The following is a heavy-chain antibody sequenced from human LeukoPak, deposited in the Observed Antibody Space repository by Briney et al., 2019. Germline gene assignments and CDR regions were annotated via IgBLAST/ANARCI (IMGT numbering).Heavy chain of an antibody. CDR1: GGSISGYY. D-gene: IGHD2-2*01. J-gene: IGHJ4*02. Sequence: SETLSLTCTASGGSISGYYWTWIRQPPGKGLEWIGYIYYSGSTNYNPSLKSRVTISVDTSKNQFSLKLSSVTAADTAVYYCARVVVVVGSHYFDYWGQGTLVTVSS. CDR3: ARVVVVVGSHYFDY. V-gene: IGHV4-59*01. CDR2: IYYSGST.